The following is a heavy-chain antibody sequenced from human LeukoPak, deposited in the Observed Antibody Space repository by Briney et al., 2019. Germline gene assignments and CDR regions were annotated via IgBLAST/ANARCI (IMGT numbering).Heavy chain of an antibody. Sequence: PSQTLSLTCTVSGGSISSGDYYWSWIRQPPGKGLEWIGYIYYSGSTNYNPSLKSRVTISVDTAKNQFSLNVRSVTAADTAVYYCARELYSGYDYWGQGTLVTVSS. CDR3: ARELYSGYDY. CDR2: IYYSGST. V-gene: IGHV4-61*08. D-gene: IGHD5-12*01. CDR1: GGSISSGDYY. J-gene: IGHJ4*02.